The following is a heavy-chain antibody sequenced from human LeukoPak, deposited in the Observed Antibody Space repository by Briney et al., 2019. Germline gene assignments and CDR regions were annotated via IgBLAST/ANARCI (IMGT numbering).Heavy chain of an antibody. CDR3: ARWDYYDSSGYYGYYFDY. CDR1: GYTFTSYY. J-gene: IGHJ4*02. V-gene: IGHV1-18*04. Sequence: ASVKVSCKASGYTFTSYYMHWVRQAPGQGLEWMGWISAYNGNTNYAQKLQGRVTMTTDTSTSTAYMELRSLRSDDTAVYYCARWDYYDSSGYYGYYFDYWGQGTLVTVSS. D-gene: IGHD3-22*01. CDR2: ISAYNGNT.